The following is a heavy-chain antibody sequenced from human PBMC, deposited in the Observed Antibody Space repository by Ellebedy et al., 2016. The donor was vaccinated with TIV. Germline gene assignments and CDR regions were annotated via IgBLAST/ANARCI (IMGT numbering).Heavy chain of an antibody. D-gene: IGHD2-15*01. CDR3: ARNRYCSGGDCYALGY. V-gene: IGHV5-10-1*01. CDR2: IDPSDSYT. CDR1: GCSFTSYW. J-gene: IGHJ4*02. Sequence: GESLKISCKGSGCSFTSYWISWVRQMPGKGLEWMGRIDPSDSYTNYSPSFQGHVTISADKSISTAYLQWSSLKASDTALYYCARNRYCSGGDCYALGYWGQGTLVTVSS.